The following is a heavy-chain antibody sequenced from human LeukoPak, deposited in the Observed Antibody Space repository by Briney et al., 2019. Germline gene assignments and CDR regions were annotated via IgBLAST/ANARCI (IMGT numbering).Heavy chain of an antibody. J-gene: IGHJ6*03. V-gene: IGHV3-21*01. D-gene: IGHD4-11*01. CDR2: ITSSSSHI. CDR1: GFTFSHYS. Sequence: KTGRSLRLSCAASGFTFSHYSIDWVRQAPGKGLERVASITSSSSHIYYADSVKGRFTISRDNAKNALYLQMNSLRAEDTAIYYCARVMMGATVTTFHYYCMDVWGVGTTVTVSS. CDR3: ARVMMGATVTTFHYYCMDV.